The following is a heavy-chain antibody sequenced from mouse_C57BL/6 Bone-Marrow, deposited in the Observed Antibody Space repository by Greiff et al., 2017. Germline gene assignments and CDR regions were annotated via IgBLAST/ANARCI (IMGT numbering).Heavy chain of an antibody. V-gene: IGHV1-59*01. CDR3: ARRLDYYGSSFDY. D-gene: IGHD1-1*01. CDR1: GYTFTSYW. Sequence: QVQLQQPGAELVRPGTSVKLSCKASGYTFTSYWMHWVKQRPGQGLEWIGVIDPSDSYTNYNQKFKGKATLTVDTSSSTAYMQLSSLTSEDSAVYYCARRLDYYGSSFDYWGQGTTLTVSS. J-gene: IGHJ2*01. CDR2: IDPSDSYT.